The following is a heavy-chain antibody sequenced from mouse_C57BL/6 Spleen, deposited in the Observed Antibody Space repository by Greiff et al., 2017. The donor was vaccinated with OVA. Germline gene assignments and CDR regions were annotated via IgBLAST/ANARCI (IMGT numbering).Heavy chain of an antibody. D-gene: IGHD2-3*01. J-gene: IGHJ3*01. CDR1: GFSLTSYG. CDR2: IWSGGST. Sequence: VQLKESGPGLVQPSQSLSITCTVSGFSLTSYGVHWVRQSPGKGLEWLGVIWSGGSTDYNAAFISRLSISKDNSKSQVFFKMNSLQADDTAIYYCARNWDDGYPFAYWGQGTLVTVSA. V-gene: IGHV2-2*01. CDR3: ARNWDDGYPFAY.